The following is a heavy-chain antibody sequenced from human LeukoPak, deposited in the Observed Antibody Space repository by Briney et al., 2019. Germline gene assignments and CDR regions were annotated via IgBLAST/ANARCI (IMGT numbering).Heavy chain of an antibody. CDR3: AKSMGAGGPNWFDP. D-gene: IGHD1-26*01. J-gene: IGHJ5*02. V-gene: IGHV3-23*01. Sequence: GGSLRLSCAASGFTLSNFAMNWVRQAPGKGLGWFPPISGSGGSTYYADSVKGRFTISRDSSKNTLYLQMNSLRAEDTAVYHCAKSMGAGGPNWFDPWGQGTLVTVSS. CDR1: GFTLSNFA. CDR2: ISGSGGST.